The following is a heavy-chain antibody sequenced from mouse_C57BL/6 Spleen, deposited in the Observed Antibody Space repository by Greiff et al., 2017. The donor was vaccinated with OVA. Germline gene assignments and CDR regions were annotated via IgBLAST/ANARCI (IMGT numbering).Heavy chain of an antibody. D-gene: IGHD1-1*01. J-gene: IGHJ1*03. V-gene: IGHV1-69*01. CDR3: ARSAVVSPHWYFDV. CDR1: GYTFTSYW. CDR2: IDPSDSYT. Sequence: QVQLKQPGAELVMPGASVKLSCKASGYTFTSYWMHWVKQRPGQGLEWIGEIDPSDSYTNYNQKFKGKSTLTVDKSSSTAYMQLSSLTSEDSAVYYCARSAVVSPHWYFDVWGTGTTVTVSS.